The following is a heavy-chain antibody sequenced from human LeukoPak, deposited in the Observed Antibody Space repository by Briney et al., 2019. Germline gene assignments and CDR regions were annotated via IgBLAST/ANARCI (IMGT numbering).Heavy chain of an antibody. CDR2: ISGSGGST. D-gene: IGHD3-10*01. J-gene: IGHJ5*02. CDR3: AKGWFGEFALTFFPNWFDP. V-gene: IGHV3-23*01. CDR1: GFTFSSYA. Sequence: PGGSLRLSCAASGFTFSSYAMSWVRQAPGKGLEWVSAISGSGGSTYYADSVKGRFTISRDNSKNTLYLQMNSLRAEDTAVYYCAKGWFGEFALTFFPNWFDPWGQGTLVTVSS.